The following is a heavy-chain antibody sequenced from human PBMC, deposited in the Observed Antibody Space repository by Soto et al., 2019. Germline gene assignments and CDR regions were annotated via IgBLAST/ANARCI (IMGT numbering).Heavy chain of an antibody. D-gene: IGHD6-19*01. CDR1: GFTFSDYY. J-gene: IGHJ4*02. CDR2: IRSSGSTI. V-gene: IGHV3-11*01. Sequence: ESGGDLVKPGGSLRLSCAASGFTFSDYYMCWIRQAPGKGLEWVSYIRSSGSTIYYADSVKGRFTISRDNAKNSLYLQMNSLRAEDTAVYYCAREVIAVAGSYFDYWGQGTLVTVSS. CDR3: AREVIAVAGSYFDY.